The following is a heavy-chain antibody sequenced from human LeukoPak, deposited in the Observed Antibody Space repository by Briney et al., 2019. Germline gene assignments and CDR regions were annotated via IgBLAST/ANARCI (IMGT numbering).Heavy chain of an antibody. Sequence: PGGSLRLSCAASGFTFSSYWMSWVRQAPGKGLEWVANIKQDGSEKYYVDSVKGRFTISRDNAKNSLYLQMNSLRAEDTAVYYCARAHGFTMVRGAFDIWGQGTMVTVSS. J-gene: IGHJ3*02. CDR2: IKQDGSEK. D-gene: IGHD3-10*01. CDR3: ARAHGFTMVRGAFDI. CDR1: GFTFSSYW. V-gene: IGHV3-7*01.